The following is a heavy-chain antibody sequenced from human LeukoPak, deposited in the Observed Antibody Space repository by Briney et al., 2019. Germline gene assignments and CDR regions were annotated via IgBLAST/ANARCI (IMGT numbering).Heavy chain of an antibody. CDR3: ARSGHTSSDFDY. J-gene: IGHJ4*02. D-gene: IGHD2-2*01. V-gene: IGHV5-51*06. CDR2: IYPGDSDT. CDR1: GSIFTPYL. Sequence: GASLKISCQGSGSIFTPYLIAWVRQLPGKGLEGMGIIYPGDSDTIYSPSFQAQVTISADKSITTAHLYWSSLKASDSAMYYCARSGHTSSDFDYWGQGTLVTVSS.